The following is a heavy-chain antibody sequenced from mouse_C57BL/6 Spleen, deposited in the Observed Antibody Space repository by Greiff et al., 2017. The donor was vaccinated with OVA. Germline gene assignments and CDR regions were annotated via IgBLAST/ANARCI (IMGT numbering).Heavy chain of an antibody. CDR1: GYTFTSYW. J-gene: IGHJ2*01. D-gene: IGHD4-1*01. CDR3: ARPGREDYFDY. CDR2: IDPSDSYT. V-gene: IGHV1-50*01. Sequence: QVQLQQSGAELVKPGASVKLSCKASGYTFTSYWMQWVKQRPGQGLEWIGEIDPSDSYTNYNQKFKGKATLTVDTSSSTAYMQLSSLTSEDSAVYYCARPGREDYFDYWGQGTTLTVSS.